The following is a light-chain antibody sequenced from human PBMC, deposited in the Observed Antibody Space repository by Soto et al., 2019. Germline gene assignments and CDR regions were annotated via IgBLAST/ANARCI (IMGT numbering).Light chain of an antibody. J-gene: IGKJ4*02. V-gene: IGKV1-5*03. CDR2: KAS. Sequence: SISRRASQTIATWLAWHQQKPGKAPKLLIYKASSLESGVPSRFSGSVSGTEFSLTIRSLQAADFAAFHCQLSTSYSEAFGGGTKVDI. CDR1: QTIATW. CDR3: QLSTSYSEA.